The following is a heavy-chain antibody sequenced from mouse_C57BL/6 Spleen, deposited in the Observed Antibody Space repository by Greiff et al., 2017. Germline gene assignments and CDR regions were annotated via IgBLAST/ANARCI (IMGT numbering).Heavy chain of an antibody. CDR3: ARWGVTTHAMDY. V-gene: IGHV1-50*01. Sequence: VQLQQSGAELVKPGASVKLSCKASGYTFTSYWMQWVKQRPGQGLEWIGEIDPSDSYANYNQKFKGKATLTVDTSSSTAYMQLSSLTSEDSAVYYCARWGVTTHAMDYWGQGTSVTVSA. D-gene: IGHD2-12*01. J-gene: IGHJ4*01. CDR1: GYTFTSYW. CDR2: IDPSDSYA.